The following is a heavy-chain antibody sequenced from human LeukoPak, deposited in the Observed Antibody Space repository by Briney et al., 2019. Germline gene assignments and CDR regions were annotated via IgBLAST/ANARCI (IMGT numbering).Heavy chain of an antibody. CDR1: GFTFSDYN. J-gene: IGHJ4*02. V-gene: IGHV3-21*04. CDR2: ISRSSYYI. D-gene: IGHD4-17*01. CDR3: AARGPYYGDYQDY. Sequence: GGSLRLSCAASGFTFSDYNMNWVRQAPGKGLEWISSISRSSYYIYYTGSVKGRFTISRDNAKNSLYLQMNSLRAEDTALYYCAARGPYYGDYQDYWGQGTLVTVSS.